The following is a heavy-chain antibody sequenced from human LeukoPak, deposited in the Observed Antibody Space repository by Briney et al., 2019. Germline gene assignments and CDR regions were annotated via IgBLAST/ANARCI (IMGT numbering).Heavy chain of an antibody. D-gene: IGHD3-22*01. Sequence: SETLSLTCTVSGGSISSYYWSWIRQPPGKGLEWIGYIYYSGSTNYNPSLKSRVTISVYTSKNQFSLKLSSVTAADTAVYYCARDSPRRYDSSGYYYNWFDPWGQGTPVTVSS. V-gene: IGHV4-59*01. CDR3: ARDSPRRYDSSGYYYNWFDP. J-gene: IGHJ5*02. CDR2: IYYSGST. CDR1: GGSISSYY.